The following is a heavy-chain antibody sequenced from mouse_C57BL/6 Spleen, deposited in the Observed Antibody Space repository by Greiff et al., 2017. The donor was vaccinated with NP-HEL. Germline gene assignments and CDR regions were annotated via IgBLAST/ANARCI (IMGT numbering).Heavy chain of an antibody. J-gene: IGHJ2*01. CDR3: ARDQGD. Sequence: QVQLQQPGAELVKPGASVKLSCKASGYTFTSYWMQWVKQRPGQGLEWIGEIDPSDSYTNYNQKFKGKATLTVDTSSSTAYMQLSSLTSEDPAVYYCARDQGDWGQGTTLTVSS. V-gene: IGHV1-50*01. CDR2: IDPSDSYT. CDR1: GYTFTSYW.